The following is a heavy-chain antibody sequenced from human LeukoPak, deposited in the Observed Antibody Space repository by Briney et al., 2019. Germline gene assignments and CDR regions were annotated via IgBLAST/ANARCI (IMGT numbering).Heavy chain of an antibody. CDR1: GDTFSSYA. CDR2: IIPIFGST. CDR3: ARGTWLQSQAFDI. D-gene: IGHD5-24*01. Sequence: SVKVSCKASGDTFSSYAISWVRQAPGQGLEWMGVIIPIFGSTNDAQKFQGRVTITADESTSTAYMEVSSLRSEDTAMYYCARGTWLQSQAFDIWGQGTMVTVSS. J-gene: IGHJ3*02. V-gene: IGHV1-69*13.